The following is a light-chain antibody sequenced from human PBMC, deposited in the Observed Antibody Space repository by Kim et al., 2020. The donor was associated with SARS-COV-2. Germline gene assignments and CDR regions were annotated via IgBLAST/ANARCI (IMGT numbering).Light chain of an antibody. CDR1: NSDVGANNY. Sequence: QSALTQPPSASGSPGQSVTISCTGTNSDVGANNYVSWYQQHPGKAPKLMIYEVSKRPSGVPDRFSGSKSGNTTSLTVSGLQPEDEADYYCSAQAGSFYVFGAGTKVTVL. CDR3: SAQAGSFYV. J-gene: IGLJ1*01. CDR2: EVS. V-gene: IGLV2-8*01.